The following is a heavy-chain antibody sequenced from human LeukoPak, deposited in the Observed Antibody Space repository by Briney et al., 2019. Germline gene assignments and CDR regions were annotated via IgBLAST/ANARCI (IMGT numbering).Heavy chain of an antibody. CDR2: IYYSGST. CDR3: ARAGSSWYAWGNNCFDP. D-gene: IGHD6-13*01. J-gene: IGHJ5*02. V-gene: IGHV4-59*01. Sequence: SQTLSLTCTVSGGSISNYYWSWIRQPPGKGLEWIGYIYYSGSTNYNPSLKSRVTISVDTSKNQFSLKLSSVTAADTAVYYCARAGSSWYAWGNNCFDPWGQGNLVTVSS. CDR1: GGSISNYY.